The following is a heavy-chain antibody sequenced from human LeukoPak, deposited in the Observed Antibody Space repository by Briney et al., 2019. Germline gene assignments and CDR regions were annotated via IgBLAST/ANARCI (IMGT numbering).Heavy chain of an antibody. CDR3: ARGALHVFDY. CDR1: GFTFSDYE. CDR2: ISTSGSTT. D-gene: IGHD3-10*02. V-gene: IGHV3-48*03. Sequence: SGGSLRLSCAASGFTFSDYEINWVRQAPGKGLEWISCISTSGSTTYYADSVKGRFTISRDNAKNSLLLQMNTLTAEDTAVYYCARGALHVFDYWGQGTPVTVSS. J-gene: IGHJ4*02.